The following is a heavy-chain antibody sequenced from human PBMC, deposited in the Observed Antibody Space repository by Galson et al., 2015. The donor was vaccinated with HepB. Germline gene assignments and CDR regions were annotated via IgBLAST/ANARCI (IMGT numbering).Heavy chain of an antibody. V-gene: IGHV3-30*18. D-gene: IGHD6-19*01. CDR1: GFTFSSYG. Sequence: SLRLSCAASGFTFSSYGMHWVRQAPGKGLEWVAVISYDGSNKYYADSVKGRFTISRDNSKNTLYLQMNSLRAEDTAVYYCAKDWVAVAGWIDYWGQGTLVTVSS. CDR3: AKDWVAVAGWIDY. CDR2: ISYDGSNK. J-gene: IGHJ4*02.